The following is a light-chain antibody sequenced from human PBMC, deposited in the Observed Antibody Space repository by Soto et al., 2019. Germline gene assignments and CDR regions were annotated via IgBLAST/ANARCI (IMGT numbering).Light chain of an antibody. CDR3: QKSYSSPRT. Sequence: DIQMTQSPSSLYASIGDRVTITCRASQSISTYLSWYQKKAGKAPKLLISAASTLRDGVPPRFSGRGSGTDFTLTISSLQPEDFAVYYCQKSYSSPRTFGQGTKVEIK. J-gene: IGKJ1*01. V-gene: IGKV1-39*01. CDR2: AAS. CDR1: QSISTY.